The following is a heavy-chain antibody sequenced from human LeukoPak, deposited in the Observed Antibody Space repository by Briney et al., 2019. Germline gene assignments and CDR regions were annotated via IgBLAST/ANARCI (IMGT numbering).Heavy chain of an antibody. CDR1: GFTFSSYG. CDR2: ISYDGSNK. Sequence: PGGSLRLSCAASGFTFSSYGMHWVRQAPGKGLEWVAVISYDGSNKYYADSVKGRFTISRDNSKNTLYLQMNSLRAEETAVYYCAKAGAVAGLFDYWGQGTLVTVSS. J-gene: IGHJ4*02. V-gene: IGHV3-30*18. CDR3: AKAGAVAGLFDY. D-gene: IGHD6-19*01.